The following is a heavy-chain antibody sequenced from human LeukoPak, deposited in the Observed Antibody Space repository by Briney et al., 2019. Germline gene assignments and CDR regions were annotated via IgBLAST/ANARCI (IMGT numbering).Heavy chain of an antibody. V-gene: IGHV3-23*01. D-gene: IGHD3-16*01. CDR3: AKSKYDYVGGGYSTPFDY. J-gene: IGHJ4*02. Sequence: PGGSLRLSCAASGFTFSTYAMTWVRQAPGKGLDWVSGIRGSGDFTYYADSVKGRFTISRDNSKNTLYLQMNNLRVDDTAVYYCAKSKYDYVGGGYSTPFDYWGQGTLVTVSS. CDR2: IRGSGDFT. CDR1: GFTFSTYA.